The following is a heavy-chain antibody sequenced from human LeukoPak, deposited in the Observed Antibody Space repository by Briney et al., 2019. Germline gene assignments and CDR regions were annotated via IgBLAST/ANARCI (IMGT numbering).Heavy chain of an antibody. CDR3: ARDVRVGATTGAFDI. CDR2: IYTSGST. CDR1: GGSISSYY. D-gene: IGHD1-26*01. V-gene: IGHV4-4*07. Sequence: PSETLSLTCTVPGGSISSYYWSWIRQPAGKGLEWIGRIYTSGSTNYNPSLKSRVTMSVDTSKNQFSLKLSSVTAADTAVYYCARDVRVGATTGAFDIWGQGTMVTVSS. J-gene: IGHJ3*02.